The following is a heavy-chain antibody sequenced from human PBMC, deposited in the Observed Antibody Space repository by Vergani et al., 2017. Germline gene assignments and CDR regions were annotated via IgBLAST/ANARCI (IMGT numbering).Heavy chain of an antibody. V-gene: IGHV1-46*01. Sequence: QVQLVQSGAEVKKPGASVKVSCKASGYTFTSYYMHWVRQAPGQGLEWMGIINTSGGSTSYAQKFQGRVTMTRDTSTRTVYMELSRLRSEDTAVYYCARVTGAARDGDAIDMWSQGTMVTVS. CDR1: GYTFTSYY. CDR3: ARVTGAARDGDAIDM. J-gene: IGHJ3*02. D-gene: IGHD6-6*01. CDR2: INTSGGST.